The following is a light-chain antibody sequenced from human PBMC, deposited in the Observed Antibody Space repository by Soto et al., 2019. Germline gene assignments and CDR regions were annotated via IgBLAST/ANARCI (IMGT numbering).Light chain of an antibody. V-gene: IGKV3-11*01. Sequence: IVLTQSPGTLSLSPGERATLSCRASQSVSRRLAWYQHRPGQSPRLLISGASMRASGVPVRFSGSGSGTDFTLTISSLEPEDFAVYYCQQRSNWWTFGQGTKVDIK. CDR2: GAS. J-gene: IGKJ1*01. CDR1: QSVSRR. CDR3: QQRSNWWT.